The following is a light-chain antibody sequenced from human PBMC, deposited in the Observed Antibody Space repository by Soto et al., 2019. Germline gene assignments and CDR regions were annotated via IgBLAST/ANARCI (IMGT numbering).Light chain of an antibody. CDR1: QSVSSSY. CDR3: QQYNNWPPIT. V-gene: IGKV3D-15*01. Sequence: EIVLTQSPGTLSLSPGERATLSCRASQSVSSSYLAWYQQKPGQAPRFLIYAASERATGIPDRFSGYGSGKEFTLTISSLQSEDFAVYYCQQYNNWPPITFGQVTRLEIK. CDR2: AAS. J-gene: IGKJ5*01.